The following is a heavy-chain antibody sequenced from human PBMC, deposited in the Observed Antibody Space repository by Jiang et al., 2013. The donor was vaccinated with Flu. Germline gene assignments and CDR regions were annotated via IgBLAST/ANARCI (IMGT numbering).Heavy chain of an antibody. CDR1: GASISSYY. D-gene: IGHD3-9*01. Sequence: KPSETLSLTCTVSGASISSYYWSWIRQPPGKGLEWIGFIYYSGSTNYNPSLKSRVTISADTSKSQFSLKLSSVTAADTAMYYCARWFYDILTGYYGFDYWGQGTLVTVSS. V-gene: IGHV4-59*08. CDR2: IYYSGST. CDR3: ARWFYDILTGYYGFDY. J-gene: IGHJ4*02.